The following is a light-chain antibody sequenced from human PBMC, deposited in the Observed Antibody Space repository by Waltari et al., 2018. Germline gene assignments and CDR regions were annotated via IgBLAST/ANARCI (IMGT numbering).Light chain of an antibody. CDR3: QQTYSPPLT. J-gene: IGKJ4*01. CDR2: GAS. V-gene: IGKV1-39*01. CDR1: QTISTS. Sequence: TCRSCQTISTSLSWDQQKPGQAPKVLVLGASRLQSEVPSRFSGSGSGTDFTLTIDSLQPEDFATYYCQQTYSPPLTFGGGTKVDIK.